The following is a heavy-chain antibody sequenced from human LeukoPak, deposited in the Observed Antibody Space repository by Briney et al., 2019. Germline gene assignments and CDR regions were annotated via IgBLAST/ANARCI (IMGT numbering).Heavy chain of an antibody. D-gene: IGHD3-22*01. CDR1: GYTFTGYY. V-gene: IGHV1-2*02. CDR3: ARGDLRSGDDSSGYFYDALNI. J-gene: IGHJ3*02. CDR2: INPNSGGT. Sequence: ASVKVSCKASGYTFTGYYMHWVREPPGQGLEWMGWINPNSGGTNYAQKFQGRVTMTRDTSISTPYMELSRLRSDDTAVYYCARGDLRSGDDSSGYFYDALNIWGQGTMVTVSS.